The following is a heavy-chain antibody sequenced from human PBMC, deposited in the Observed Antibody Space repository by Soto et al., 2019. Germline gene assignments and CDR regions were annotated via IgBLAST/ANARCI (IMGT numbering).Heavy chain of an antibody. Sequence: QVQLVQSGAEVKKPGSSVKVSCKASGGTFSRYSITWVRQAPGHGLEWIGRIIPIFGIPTYAQKFQGRVTMTADGSTSTGYRELSSVRSDDTAVYYCAREDRDRETGLVPAAIDGMDVWGQGTTVTVSS. V-gene: IGHV1-69*08. CDR1: GGTFSRYS. CDR2: IIPIFGIP. CDR3: AREDRDRETGLVPAAIDGMDV. D-gene: IGHD2-2*01. J-gene: IGHJ6*02.